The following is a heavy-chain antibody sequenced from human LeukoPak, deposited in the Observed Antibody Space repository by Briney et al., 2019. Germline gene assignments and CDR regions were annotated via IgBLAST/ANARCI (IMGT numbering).Heavy chain of an antibody. CDR2: IYTSGST. Sequence: SETLSLTCTVSGGSISSYYWSWIRQPAGKGLEWIGRIYTSGSTNYNPSLKSRVTISVDTSKNQFSLKLSSVTAVDTAVYYCAREPPYYYGSGSYLDYWGQGTLVTVSS. J-gene: IGHJ4*02. CDR3: AREPPYYYGSGSYLDY. D-gene: IGHD3-10*01. V-gene: IGHV4-4*07. CDR1: GGSISSYY.